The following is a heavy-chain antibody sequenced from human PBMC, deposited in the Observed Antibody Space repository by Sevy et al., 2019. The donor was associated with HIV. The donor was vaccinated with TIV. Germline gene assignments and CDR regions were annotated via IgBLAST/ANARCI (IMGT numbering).Heavy chain of an antibody. Sequence: SETLSLTCSVSGGSISSSTYYWGWIRQPPGRGLEWIGSVYFTGSTYYNPSLKSLVTISVDTSKNEFSLKMNSVTAADPAVYYCARLGGLRFFDWSSLNYFDYWGQGTLVTVSS. CDR1: GGSISSSTYY. J-gene: IGHJ4*02. D-gene: IGHD3-9*01. CDR2: VYFTGST. CDR3: ARLGGLRFFDWSSLNYFDY. V-gene: IGHV4-39*01.